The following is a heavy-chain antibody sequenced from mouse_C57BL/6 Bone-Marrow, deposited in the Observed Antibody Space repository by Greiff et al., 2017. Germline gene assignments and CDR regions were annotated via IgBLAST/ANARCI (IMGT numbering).Heavy chain of an antibody. CDR2: IRNKANGYTT. V-gene: IGHV7-3*01. Sequence: EVKLVESGGGLVQPGGSLSLSCAASGFTFTDYYMSWVRQPPGKALEWLGFIRNKANGYTTEYSASVKGRFTISRDNSQSILYLQMNALRAEDSATYYCASWSWFAYWGQGTLVTVSA. CDR1: GFTFTDYY. J-gene: IGHJ3*01. CDR3: ASWSWFAY.